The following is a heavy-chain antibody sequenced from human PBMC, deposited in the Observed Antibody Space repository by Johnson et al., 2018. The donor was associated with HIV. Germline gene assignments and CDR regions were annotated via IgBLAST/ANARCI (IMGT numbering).Heavy chain of an antibody. CDR1: GFTLSNYG. CDR3: AKEPAVGYSGSFSGGFDI. V-gene: IGHV3-33*06. D-gene: IGHD1-26*01. J-gene: IGHJ3*02. Sequence: QVQLVESGGGVVQPGRSLRLSCAASGFTLSNYGMHWVRQAPGKGLEWVAVIWHDGSNKYYTDSVGGRFTISRDNSKNTLHLQMNSLRAEDTAVYYCAKEPAVGYSGSFSGGFDIWGQGTIVTVSS. CDR2: IWHDGSNK.